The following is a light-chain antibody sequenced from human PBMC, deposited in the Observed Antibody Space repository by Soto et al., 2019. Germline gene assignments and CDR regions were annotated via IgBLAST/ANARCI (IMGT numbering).Light chain of an antibody. CDR1: NIGRKR. CDR3: QVWDISSGHVV. Sequence: SYELTQPPSVSVAPERRASVPVGEGNIGRKRVRCNQKKSGQAPVLVLYFDRDRPSGIPERFSGSNTGNTATLTISRVEAGDEADYYCQVWDISSGHVVFGGGTKLTVL. V-gene: IGLV3-21*01. J-gene: IGLJ3*02. CDR2: FDR.